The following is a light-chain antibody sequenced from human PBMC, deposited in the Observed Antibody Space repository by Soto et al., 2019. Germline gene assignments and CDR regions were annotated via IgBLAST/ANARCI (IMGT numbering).Light chain of an antibody. CDR2: EGN. J-gene: IGLJ1*01. CDR1: SNDVGTYNL. V-gene: IGLV2-23*01. Sequence: QSVLTQPASVSGSPGQSITISCTGTSNDVGTYNLVSWYQQQPGKAPKVMIYEGNKRPSGLSDRFSASKSGNTASLTISGLQAEDDADFYCCSYAGSGTFVFGTGTKLTVL. CDR3: CSYAGSGTFV.